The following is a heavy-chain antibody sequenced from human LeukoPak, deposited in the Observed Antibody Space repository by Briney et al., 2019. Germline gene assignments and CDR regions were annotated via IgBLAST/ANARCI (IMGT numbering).Heavy chain of an antibody. V-gene: IGHV4-34*01. D-gene: IGHD6-19*01. CDR2: INHSGST. J-gene: IGHJ4*02. Sequence: SETLSLTCAVYGGSFSGYYWSWIRQPPGEGLEWIGEINHSGSTNYNPSLKSRVTISVDTSKNQFSLKLSSVTAADTAVYYGARGAVRWSSGRLVLSFDYWGQGTLVTVSS. CDR3: ARGAVRWSSGRLVLSFDY. CDR1: GGSFSGYY.